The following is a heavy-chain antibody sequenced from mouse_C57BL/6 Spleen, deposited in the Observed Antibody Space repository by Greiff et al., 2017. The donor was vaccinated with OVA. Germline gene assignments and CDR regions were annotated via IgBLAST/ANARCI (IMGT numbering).Heavy chain of an antibody. D-gene: IGHD3-3*01. CDR1: GYAFSSSW. V-gene: IGHV1-82*01. CDR2: IYPGDGDT. J-gene: IGHJ3*01. CDR3: AREGLLLAY. Sequence: QVHVKQSGPELVKPGASVKISCKASGYAFSSSWMNWVKQRPGKGLEWIGRIYPGDGDTNYNGKFKGKATLTADKSSSTAYMQLSSLTSEDSAVYFCAREGLLLAYWGQGTLVTVSA.